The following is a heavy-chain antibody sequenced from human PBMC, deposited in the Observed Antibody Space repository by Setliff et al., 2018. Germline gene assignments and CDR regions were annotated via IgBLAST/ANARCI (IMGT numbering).Heavy chain of an antibody. CDR2: SNTKTGNP. J-gene: IGHJ6*03. Sequence: ASVKVSCKASGYTFTSYPINWVRQAPGPGLEWMGWSNTKTGNPAYAQGFTGRFVFSLDTSVSTEYLQISRLKGEDTGVYYCARASRYGTIRYRGDYYMDVWGKGTTVTVSS. CDR3: ARASRYGTIRYRGDYYMDV. CDR1: GYTFTSYP. D-gene: IGHD5-12*01. V-gene: IGHV7-4-1*02.